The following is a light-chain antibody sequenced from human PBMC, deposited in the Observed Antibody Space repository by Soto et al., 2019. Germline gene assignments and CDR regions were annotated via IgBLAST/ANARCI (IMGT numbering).Light chain of an antibody. CDR2: RNN. V-gene: IGLV1-47*01. CDR3: AAWDDSLRGVL. Sequence: QLVLTQPPSASGTPGQRVTISCSGSSSNIGSNYVYWYQQLPGMAPKLLIYRNNQRPSGVPDRFSGSKSGTSASLAISGLRSEDEAEYYCAAWDDSLRGVLFGGGTKVTVL. CDR1: SSNIGSNY. J-gene: IGLJ2*01.